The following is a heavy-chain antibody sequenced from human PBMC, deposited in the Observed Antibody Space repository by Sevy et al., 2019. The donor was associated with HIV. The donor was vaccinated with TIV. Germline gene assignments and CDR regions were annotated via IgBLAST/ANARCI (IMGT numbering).Heavy chain of an antibody. D-gene: IGHD4-4*01. CDR3: ARETDNSARWLDP. CDR1: GFTFNFYG. V-gene: IGHV3-30*02. CDR2: IWHDGSNK. Sequence: GGSLRLSCAASGFTFNFYGMHWVRQAPGKGLEWVAFIWHDGSNKYMADSGKGRFTISRDNSKNKWFLQMNSLPVEDAAVYYCARETDNSARWLDPWGQGTLVTVSS. J-gene: IGHJ5*02.